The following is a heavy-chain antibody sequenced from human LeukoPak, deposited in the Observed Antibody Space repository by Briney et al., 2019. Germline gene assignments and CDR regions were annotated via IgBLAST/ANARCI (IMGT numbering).Heavy chain of an antibody. Sequence: GGSLRLSCAASGFTSGNAWMSWVRQAPGKGLEWVSYISSSSSTIYYADSVKGRFTISRDNAKNSLYLQMNSLRDEDTAVYYCARHFTAMASFDFWGQGTLVTVSS. CDR2: ISSSSSTI. CDR1: GFTSGNAW. D-gene: IGHD5-18*01. CDR3: ARHFTAMASFDF. V-gene: IGHV3-48*02. J-gene: IGHJ4*02.